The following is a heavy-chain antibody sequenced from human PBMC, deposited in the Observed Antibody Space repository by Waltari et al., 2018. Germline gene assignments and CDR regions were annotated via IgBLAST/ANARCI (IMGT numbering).Heavy chain of an antibody. J-gene: IGHJ6*02. Sequence: EVQLVESGGGLIQPGGSLRLSCAASGFTVSSNYMSWVRQAPGKGLEWVAVIYSGGRTYDADSVKGRFTISRDNSKNTLYLQMNSLRAEDTAVYYCARGGSNAYYYYYGMDVWGQGTTVTVSS. D-gene: IGHD4-4*01. CDR2: IYSGGRT. V-gene: IGHV3-53*01. CDR1: GFTVSSNY. CDR3: ARGGSNAYYYYYGMDV.